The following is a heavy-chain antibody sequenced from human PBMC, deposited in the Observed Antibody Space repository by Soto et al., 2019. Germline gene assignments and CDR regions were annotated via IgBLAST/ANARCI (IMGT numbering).Heavy chain of an antibody. D-gene: IGHD6-19*01. J-gene: IGHJ5*02. CDR3: VRGSLYNFDSSGTAIWFDP. Sequence: PSETLSLSYTVPGGCVSANGYCWNRIRLPTVKGXQWVGHIQHTRLNQYSPFFKGRALTSRDPPKNPVSLRLSSVTVADTAVYYCVRGSLYNFDSSGTAIWFDPWGEGPLVTVSS. CDR2: IQHTRLN. V-gene: IGHV4-61*08. CDR1: GGCVSANGYC.